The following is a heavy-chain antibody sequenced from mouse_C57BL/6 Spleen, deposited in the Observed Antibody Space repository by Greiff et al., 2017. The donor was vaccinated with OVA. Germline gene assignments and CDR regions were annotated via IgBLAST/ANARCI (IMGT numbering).Heavy chain of an antibody. CDR2: ISSGSSTI. Sequence: EVMLVESGGGLVKPGGSLKLSCAASGFTFSDYGMHWVRQAPEKGLEWVAYISSGSSTIYYADTVKGRFTISRDNAKNTLFLQMTSLRSEDTAMYYCARPGDYGSSYAMDYWGQGTSVTVSS. CDR3: ARPGDYGSSYAMDY. J-gene: IGHJ4*01. CDR1: GFTFSDYG. D-gene: IGHD1-1*01. V-gene: IGHV5-17*01.